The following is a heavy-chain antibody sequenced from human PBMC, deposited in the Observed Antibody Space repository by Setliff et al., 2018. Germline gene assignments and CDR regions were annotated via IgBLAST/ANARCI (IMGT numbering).Heavy chain of an antibody. D-gene: IGHD2-15*01. J-gene: IGHJ6*03. Sequence: ASVKVSCKASGGTFISFGISWVRQAPGQGLEWMGGIIPDSGDTHSPQKFQGRVTMTRDTSISTAYMELRRLKSDDTAVYYCARGEHIVSGDFYHYIDVWGKGTTVTVSS. CDR1: GGTFISFG. CDR2: IIPDSGDT. V-gene: IGHV1-2*02. CDR3: ARGEHIVSGDFYHYIDV.